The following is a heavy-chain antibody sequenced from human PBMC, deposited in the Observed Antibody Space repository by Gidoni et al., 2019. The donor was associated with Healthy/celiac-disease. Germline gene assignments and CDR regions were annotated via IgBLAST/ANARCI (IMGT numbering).Heavy chain of an antibody. J-gene: IGHJ4*02. V-gene: IGHV3-30*18. CDR3: AKWGVGSGD. CDR2: ISYDGSNK. CDR1: GFTFSSYG. Sequence: QVQLVASGGGVVPPGRSLRLSCAASGFTFSSYGMHWVRPAPGKGLEWVAVISYDGSNKYYADSVKGRVTISRDNSKNTLYLQMNSLRAEDTAVYYCAKWGVGSGDWGQGTLVTVSS. D-gene: IGHD3-10*01.